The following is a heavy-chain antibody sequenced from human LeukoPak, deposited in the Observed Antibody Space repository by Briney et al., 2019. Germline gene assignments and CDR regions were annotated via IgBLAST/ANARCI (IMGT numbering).Heavy chain of an antibody. CDR3: ARSLGVGAHRNFDY. J-gene: IGHJ4*02. V-gene: IGHV1-2*02. CDR1: GYTFTGYY. CDR2: INPNSGGT. D-gene: IGHD1-26*01. Sequence: ASVKVSCKASGYTFTGYYMHWVRQAPGQGLEWMGWINPNSGGTNYAQKFQGRVTMTRDTSISTAYMELSRLRSDDTAVYYCARSLGVGAHRNFDYWGQGALVTVSS.